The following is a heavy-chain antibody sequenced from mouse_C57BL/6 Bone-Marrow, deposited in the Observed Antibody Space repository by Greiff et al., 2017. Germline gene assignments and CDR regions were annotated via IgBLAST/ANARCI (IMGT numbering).Heavy chain of an antibody. V-gene: IGHV5-6*01. CDR3: AREGFDY. J-gene: IGHJ2*01. CDR1: GFTFSSYG. Sequence: EVQLVESGGDLVKPGGSLKLSCAASGFTFSSYGMSWVRQTPDKRLEWVATICSGGSYNYYPDSVKGRFTISRDNAKNTLYLQMSSLKSEDTAMYYCAREGFDYWGQGTTLTVSS. CDR2: ICSGGSYN.